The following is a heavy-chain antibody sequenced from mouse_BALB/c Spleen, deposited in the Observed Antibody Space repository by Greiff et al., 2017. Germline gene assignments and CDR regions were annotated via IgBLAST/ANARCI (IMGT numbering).Heavy chain of an antibody. V-gene: IGHV2-6-4*01. CDR3: ARNFNYYGSSHWYFDV. D-gene: IGHD1-1*01. J-gene: IGHJ1*01. CDR1: GFSLSRYS. CDR2: IWGGGST. Sequence: VKVVESGPGLVAPSQSLSITCTVSGFSLSRYSVHWVRQPPGKGLEWLGMIWGGGSTDYNSALKSSLSISKDNSKSQVFLKMNSLQTDDTAMYYCARNFNYYGSSHWYFDVWGAGTTVTVSS.